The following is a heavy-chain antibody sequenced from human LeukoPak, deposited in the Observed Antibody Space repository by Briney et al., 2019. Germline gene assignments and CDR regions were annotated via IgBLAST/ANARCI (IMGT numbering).Heavy chain of an antibody. J-gene: IGHJ4*02. CDR2: IKQDGSEK. CDR3: VRGLGLGY. V-gene: IGHV3-7*01. CDR1: GFMFSGHW. D-gene: IGHD7-27*01. Sequence: GGSLRLSCAASGFMFSGHWMNWVRQAPGKGLEWVANIKQDGSEKNNVDSVKGRFTISRDNAKNSLFLQMSSLRAEDTAVYYCVRGLGLGYWGQGTLVTVSS.